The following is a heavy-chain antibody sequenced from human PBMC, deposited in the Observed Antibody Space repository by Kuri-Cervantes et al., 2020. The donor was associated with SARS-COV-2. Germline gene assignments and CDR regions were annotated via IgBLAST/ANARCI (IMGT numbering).Heavy chain of an antibody. CDR3: ARVISGYCTNGVCPYYFDY. D-gene: IGHD2-8*01. CDR2: ISGSGGST. J-gene: IGHJ4*02. Sequence: GGSLRLSCAASGFTFSSYAMSWVRQAPGKGLEWVSAISGSGGSTYYADSVKGRFTISRDNSKNTLYLQMNSLRAEDTAVYYCARVISGYCTNGVCPYYFDYWGQGTLVTVSS. V-gene: IGHV3-23*01. CDR1: GFTFSSYA.